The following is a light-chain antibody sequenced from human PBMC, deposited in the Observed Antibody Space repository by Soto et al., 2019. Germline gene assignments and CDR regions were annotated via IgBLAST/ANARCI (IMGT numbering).Light chain of an antibody. J-gene: IGLJ1*01. Sequence: SALTQPPSASGSPGQSVTISCTGASSDVGGYNYVSWFQQHPGKVPKLMIYEVNKRPSGVPDRFSGSKSGNTASLTVSGLQAEDEADYYCSSYAGSNNFGVFGTGTKLTVL. V-gene: IGLV2-8*01. CDR1: SSDVGGYNY. CDR2: EVN. CDR3: SSYAGSNNFGV.